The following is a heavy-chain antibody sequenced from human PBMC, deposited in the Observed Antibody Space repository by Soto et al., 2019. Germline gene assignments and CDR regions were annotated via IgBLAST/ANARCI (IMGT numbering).Heavy chain of an antibody. CDR2: ISSNVGST. Sequence: PWGSLRLSCSASGFTFSSYAMHWVRQAPGKGLEYVSAISSNVGSTYYADSVKGRFTISRDNSKNTLYLQMSSLRAEDTAVYYCVKGELWFGEDFECWGQGTMVTVSS. CDR1: GFTFSSYA. D-gene: IGHD3-10*01. V-gene: IGHV3-64D*06. CDR3: VKGELWFGEDFEC. J-gene: IGHJ4*02.